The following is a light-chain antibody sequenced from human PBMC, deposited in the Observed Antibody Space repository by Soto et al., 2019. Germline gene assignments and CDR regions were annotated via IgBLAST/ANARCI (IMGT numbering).Light chain of an antibody. J-gene: IGLJ1*01. Sequence: ALTQPASVSGSPGQSITISCTGTSSDVGYYNFVSWYQQHPGKAPKLIIYEVSNRPSGVSNRFSASKSGDTASLTISGLQAEDEADYHCSSYSGSTAFYVFGTGTKVTVL. CDR3: SSYSGSTAFYV. CDR2: EVS. CDR1: SSDVGYYNF. V-gene: IGLV2-14*01.